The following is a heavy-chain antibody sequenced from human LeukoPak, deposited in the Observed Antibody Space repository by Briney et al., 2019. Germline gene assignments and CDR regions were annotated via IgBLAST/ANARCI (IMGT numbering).Heavy chain of an antibody. CDR1: GFTVSSNY. CDR3: AIFGNYYYYGMDV. V-gene: IGHV3-66*01. J-gene: IGHJ6*02. D-gene: IGHD2/OR15-2a*01. Sequence: GGSLRLSCAASGFTVSSNYMSWVRQAPGKGLEWVSAIYSGGSTYYADSVKGRFTISRENSKNPLYLQMNSRRAEDTAVYYCAIFGNYYYYGMDVWGQGTTVTVSS. CDR2: IYSGGST.